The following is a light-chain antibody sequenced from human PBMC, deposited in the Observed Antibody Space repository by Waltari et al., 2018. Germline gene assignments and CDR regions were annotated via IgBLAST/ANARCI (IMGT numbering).Light chain of an antibody. V-gene: IGLV10-54*04. CDR2: RSN. Sequence: QAGPTQPPSVSRDLGQTATLTCTGNHNNVGNQGAAWLQPHRGHPPKLLSFRSNSRPAGVAEIVSACTLGKTASLTSTGLHPDDEADYYCSAWDSDLVAVVFGGGTKLTVL. J-gene: IGLJ3*02. CDR1: HNNVGNQG. CDR3: SAWDSDLVAVV.